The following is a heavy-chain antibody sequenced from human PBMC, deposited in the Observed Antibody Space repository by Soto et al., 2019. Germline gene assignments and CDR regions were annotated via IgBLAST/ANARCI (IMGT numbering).Heavy chain of an antibody. CDR1: GGSISSGGYY. D-gene: IGHD6-13*01. J-gene: IGHJ6*02. CDR2: IYYSGST. Sequence: LCGGSISSGGYYWSWIRQHPGKGLEWIGYIYYSGSTYYNPSLKSRVTISVDTSKNQFSLKLSSVTAADTAVYYCGRDLQYSRLFYGMDVWGQGTTVTVSS. V-gene: IGHV4-31*02. CDR3: GRDLQYSRLFYGMDV.